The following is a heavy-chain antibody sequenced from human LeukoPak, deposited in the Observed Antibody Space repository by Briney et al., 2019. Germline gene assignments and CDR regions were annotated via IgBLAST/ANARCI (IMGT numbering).Heavy chain of an antibody. Sequence: SETLSLTCTVSGASVSSASYWTWIRQPPGQGVEWIAYIYNGVNTNYNPSLKSRVTISVDTSKNQFSLRLNSVTAADTAVYYCARSRAFNSGAFDPWGQGSLVTVSS. CDR3: ARSRAFNSGAFDP. CDR2: IYNGVNT. D-gene: IGHD1-26*01. J-gene: IGHJ5*02. CDR1: GASVSSASY. V-gene: IGHV4-61*01.